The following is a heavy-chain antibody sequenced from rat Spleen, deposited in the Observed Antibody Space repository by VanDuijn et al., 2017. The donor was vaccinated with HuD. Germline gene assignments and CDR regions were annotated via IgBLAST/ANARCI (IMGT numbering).Heavy chain of an antibody. D-gene: IGHD4-4*01. CDR3: TRRGYLPDWYFDF. CDR1: GFTFSDFY. Sequence: EVQLVESDGGLVQPGRSLKLSCAASGFTFSDFYMAWVRQAPTKGLEWVATISYDGSNTYYRDSVKGRFTISRDNAKSTLNLHMDSLRSEDTAIYCWTRRGYLPDWYFDFWGPGTMVTVSS. CDR2: ISYDGSNT. V-gene: IGHV5-29*01. J-gene: IGHJ1*01.